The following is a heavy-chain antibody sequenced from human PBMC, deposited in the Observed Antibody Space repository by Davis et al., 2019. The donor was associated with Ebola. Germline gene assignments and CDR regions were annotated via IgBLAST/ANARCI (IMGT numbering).Heavy chain of an antibody. D-gene: IGHD5-18*01. CDR2: ISDSGSTT. CDR1: GFTFGAAN. J-gene: IGHJ4*02. V-gene: IGHV3-48*04. Sequence: GESLKISCAASGFTFGAANMNWVRQAPGKGLEWISHISDSGSTTYYTDSVKGRFTISRDNAKNSLYLQMNTLRVEDTAIYYCVPGTWIRGQGTLVTVSS. CDR3: VPGTWI.